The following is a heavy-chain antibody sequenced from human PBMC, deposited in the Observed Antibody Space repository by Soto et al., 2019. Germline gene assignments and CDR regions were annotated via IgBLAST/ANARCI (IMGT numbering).Heavy chain of an antibody. D-gene: IGHD2-15*01. V-gene: IGHV3-23*01. CDR2: ISGSGGST. Sequence: EVQLLESGGGLVQPGGSLRLSCAASGFTFSSYAMSWVRQAPGKGLEWVSFISGSGGSTYYADSVKGRFTISRDNSKNTLYLQMNSLRAEDTAVYYCAKDPGYCSGGVCYEYNWFDPWGQGTLVTVSS. J-gene: IGHJ5*02. CDR3: AKDPGYCSGGVCYEYNWFDP. CDR1: GFTFSSYA.